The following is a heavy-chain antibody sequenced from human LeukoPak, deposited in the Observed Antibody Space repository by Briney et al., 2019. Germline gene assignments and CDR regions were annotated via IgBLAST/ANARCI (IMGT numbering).Heavy chain of an antibody. D-gene: IGHD2-15*01. J-gene: IGHJ4*02. CDR1: GFTFSTSP. CDR2: ISSSSGTI. Sequence: GGSLRLSCAASGFTFSTSPTNWVRQAPGKGPEWVSYISSSSGTIYYADSVKGRFTISRDNAENSLYLQMNSLRAEDTAVYYCARGPGSGHYFDYWGQGTLVTVSS. V-gene: IGHV3-48*04. CDR3: ARGPGSGHYFDY.